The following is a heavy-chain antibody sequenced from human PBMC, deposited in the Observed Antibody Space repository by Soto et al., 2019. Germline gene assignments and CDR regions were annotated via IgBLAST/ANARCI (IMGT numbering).Heavy chain of an antibody. D-gene: IGHD2-21*01. V-gene: IGHV2-70*01. CDR1: GFSLSTLGTC. CDR3: ARIPHYSDSYYMDY. CDR2: INWDNNK. Sequence: SGPTLVNPTQTLTLTCTFSGFSLSTLGTCVTWIRQPPGKALEWLAPINWDNNKYYSTSLKTRLTISRDTSKNQVVLTMTNVDPVDTATYYCARIPHYSDSYYMDYWGQGTLVTVSS. J-gene: IGHJ4*02.